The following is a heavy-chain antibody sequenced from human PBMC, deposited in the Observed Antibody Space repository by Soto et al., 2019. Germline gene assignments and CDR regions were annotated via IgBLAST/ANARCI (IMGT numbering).Heavy chain of an antibody. V-gene: IGHV4-4*02. D-gene: IGHD2-15*01. J-gene: IGHJ4*02. CDR1: GVSISTTSW. CDR2: IYHSGST. Sequence: QVQLQESGPGLVEPSGTLSLTCAVSGVSISTTSWWSWVRRPPGKELEWIGQIYHSGSTNYNPSLERGVTISIDTSNDQYSLKVYSVNTAVKAGYYGVSVMVAAGIDYWGQGTLVAVSS. CDR3: VSVMVAAGIDY.